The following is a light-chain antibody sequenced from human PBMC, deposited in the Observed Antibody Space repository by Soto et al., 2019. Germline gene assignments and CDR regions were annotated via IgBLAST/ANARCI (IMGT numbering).Light chain of an antibody. CDR1: QSFSTH. CDR3: QQSYSSPRT. CDR2: GAS. J-gene: IGKJ1*01. V-gene: IGKV1-39*01. Sequence: DIQMTQSPSSLSASVGDRVTITCRASQSFSTHLNWYQKKLGKAPKLLIYGASSLQSGVPSRFSGSESGTDFTLTISSLQPEDFATYYCQQSYSSPRTFGQGTKVEI.